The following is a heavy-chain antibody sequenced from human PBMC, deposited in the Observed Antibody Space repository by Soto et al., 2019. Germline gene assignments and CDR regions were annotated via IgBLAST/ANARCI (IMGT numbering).Heavy chain of an antibody. CDR2: ISYDGSNK. V-gene: IGHV3-30*18. J-gene: IGHJ4*02. D-gene: IGHD6-13*01. CDR3: AKYSSSWDPIPPLAH. Sequence: QVQLVESGGGVVQPGRSLRLSCAASGFTFSSYGMHWVRQAPGKGLEWVAVISYDGSNKYYADSVKGRFTISRDTSKNTLYLQMASLGAEDTAMYYWAKYSSSWDPIPPLAHWGQGTLVTVSS. CDR1: GFTFSSYG.